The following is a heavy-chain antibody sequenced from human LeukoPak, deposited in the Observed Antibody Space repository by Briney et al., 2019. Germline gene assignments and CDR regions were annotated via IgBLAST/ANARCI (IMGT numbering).Heavy chain of an antibody. V-gene: IGHV1-18*04. CDR2: ISVYNGNT. CDR1: GYTFTGYY. Sequence: GASVKVSCKASGYTFTGYYMHWVRPAPGQGRWWMGWISVYNGNTNYAQKLQGRVTMTTDTSTSTAYMELRRLRSDDTALYYCARGSSGWSFDYWGQGTLVTVSS. CDR3: ARGSSGWSFDY. J-gene: IGHJ4*02. D-gene: IGHD6-13*01.